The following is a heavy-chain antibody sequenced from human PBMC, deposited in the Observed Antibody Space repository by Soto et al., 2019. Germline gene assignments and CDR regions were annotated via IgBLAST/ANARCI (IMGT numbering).Heavy chain of an antibody. CDR1: GFTFSSYG. V-gene: IGHV3-33*01. CDR3: ARFKDGYNFYFDS. D-gene: IGHD5-12*01. J-gene: IGHJ4*02. CDR2: IWYDGSNK. Sequence: QVQLVDSGGGVVQPGRSLRLSCAASGFTFSSYGMHWVRQAPGKGLEWVAVIWYDGSNKYYADSVKGRFTISRDNSKNTLYLQMNSLRAEDTAVYYCARFKDGYNFYFDSWGQGTLVTVSS.